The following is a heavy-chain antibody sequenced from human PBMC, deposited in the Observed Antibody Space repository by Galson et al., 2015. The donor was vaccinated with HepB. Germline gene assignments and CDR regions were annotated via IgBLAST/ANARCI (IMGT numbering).Heavy chain of an antibody. D-gene: IGHD3-10*01. CDR1: GFTFSSYA. J-gene: IGHJ5*02. V-gene: IGHV3-23*01. CDR3: AKDRLNLIQNPFGELLWSWFDP. Sequence: SLRLSCAASGFTFSSYAMSWVRQAPGKGLEWVSAISGSGGSTYYADSVKGRFTISRDNSKNTLYLQMNSLRAEDTAVYYCAKDRLNLIQNPFGELLWSWFDPWGQGTLVTVPS. CDR2: ISGSGGST.